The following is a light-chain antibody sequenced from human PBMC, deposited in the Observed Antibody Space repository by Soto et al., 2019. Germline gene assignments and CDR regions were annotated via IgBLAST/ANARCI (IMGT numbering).Light chain of an antibody. Sequence: EIVLTQSPGTLSLSPGERATLSCRASQSVSSSYLAWYQQKPGQAPRLLIHGTSSRATGIPDRFSGSGSGTDFTLTISRLEPEDFAVYYCQQYGSSPLFTFGPGTILDIK. CDR1: QSVSSSY. J-gene: IGKJ3*01. CDR3: QQYGSSPLFT. V-gene: IGKV3-20*01. CDR2: GTS.